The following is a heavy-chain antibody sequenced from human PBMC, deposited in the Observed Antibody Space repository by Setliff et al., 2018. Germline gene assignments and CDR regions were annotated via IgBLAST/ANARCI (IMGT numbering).Heavy chain of an antibody. CDR1: AFMFSSYI. Sequence: PGGSLRLSCAASAFMFSSYIMHWVRQAPGKGLEWVPLLLYNGTDKCYGDSVKGRFTISRDKSANTLCLQMNTLRAEDTAVHYCARDGGEYWGQGTRVTVSS. D-gene: IGHD3-16*01. CDR2: LLYNGTDK. CDR3: ARDGGEY. V-gene: IGHV3-30*04. J-gene: IGHJ4*02.